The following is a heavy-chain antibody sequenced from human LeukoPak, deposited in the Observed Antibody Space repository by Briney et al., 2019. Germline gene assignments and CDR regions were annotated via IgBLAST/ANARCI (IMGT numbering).Heavy chain of an antibody. CDR2: IYTSGST. Sequence: PSETLSLTCTVSGGSISSYYWSWIRQPAGKGLEWIGRIYTSGSTNYNPSLKSRVTMSVDTSKNQFSLKLRSVTAADTAVYYCARGMGSGWYSNWFDPWGQGTLVTVSS. CDR1: GGSISSYY. D-gene: IGHD6-19*01. CDR3: ARGMGSGWYSNWFDP. V-gene: IGHV4-4*07. J-gene: IGHJ5*02.